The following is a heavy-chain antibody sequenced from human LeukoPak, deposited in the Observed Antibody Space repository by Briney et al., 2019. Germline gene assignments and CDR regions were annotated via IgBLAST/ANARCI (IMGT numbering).Heavy chain of an antibody. CDR1: GYSISSGYY. CDR3: ARAYSGQFDY. Sequence: SETLSLTCAVSGYSISSGYYWGWIRQPPGKGLEWIGSIYHSGSTYYNPSLKSRVTISVDPSKNQFSLKLSSVTAADTAVYYCARAYSGQFDYWGQGTLVTVSS. J-gene: IGHJ4*02. V-gene: IGHV4-38-2*01. D-gene: IGHD6-13*01. CDR2: IYHSGST.